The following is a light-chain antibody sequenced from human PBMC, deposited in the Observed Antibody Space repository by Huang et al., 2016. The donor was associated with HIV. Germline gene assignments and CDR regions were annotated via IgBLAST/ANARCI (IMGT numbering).Light chain of an antibody. CDR1: QSVDSGY. J-gene: IGKJ2*01. Sequence: LTQSPGSLSLSPGDRVTLSCMASQSVDSGYVAWYHQKPGQSPRLIVYGTSSRASGIPSRFSGRGSGRDFSLTISGLDSEDFGVYYCQQYGSSMATFGQGTKVDI. V-gene: IGKV3-20*01. CDR2: GTS. CDR3: QQYGSSMAT.